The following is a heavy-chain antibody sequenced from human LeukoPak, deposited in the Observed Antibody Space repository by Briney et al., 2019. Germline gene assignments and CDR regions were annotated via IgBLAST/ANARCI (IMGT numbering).Heavy chain of an antibody. CDR1: GFTFSTYW. V-gene: IGHV3-74*01. J-gene: IGHJ4*02. CDR2: INSDGSST. D-gene: IGHD2-15*01. CDR3: ARDQLYCSGGYCYFEY. Sequence: GGSLRLSCAASGFTFSTYWMHWVRQAPGKGLVWVSRINSDGSSTSYADSVKGRFTISRDNAKNTLYLQMNSLRAEDTAVYYCARDQLYCSGGYCYFEYWGQGTLVTVSS.